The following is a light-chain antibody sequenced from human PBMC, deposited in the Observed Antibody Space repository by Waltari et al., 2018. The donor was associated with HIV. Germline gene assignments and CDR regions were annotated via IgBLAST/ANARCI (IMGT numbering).Light chain of an antibody. V-gene: IGLV2-14*01. CDR2: EVS. Sequence: QSALTQPASVSGSPGQSITISCTGTSSDVGGYNYVSWYQQHPGKAPKLMIYEVSNRPAGVSNRFSGSKSGNTASLTISGLQAGDEADYYCSSYTSSSTRVFGGGTNLTVL. J-gene: IGLJ3*02. CDR1: SSDVGGYNY. CDR3: SSYTSSSTRV.